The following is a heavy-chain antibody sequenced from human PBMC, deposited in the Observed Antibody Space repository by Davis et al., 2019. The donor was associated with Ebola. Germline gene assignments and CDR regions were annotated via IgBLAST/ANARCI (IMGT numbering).Heavy chain of an antibody. Sequence: PGGSLRLSCAASGFTFSSYAMSWVRQAPGKGLEWVAIISYDGSNKYYADSVKGRFTISRDNSKNTLYLQMNSLRAEDTAVYYCAREGGSYGDYRKEAFDIWGQGTMVTVSS. V-gene: IGHV3-30-3*01. CDR3: AREGGSYGDYRKEAFDI. D-gene: IGHD4-17*01. CDR1: GFTFSSYA. J-gene: IGHJ3*02. CDR2: ISYDGSNK.